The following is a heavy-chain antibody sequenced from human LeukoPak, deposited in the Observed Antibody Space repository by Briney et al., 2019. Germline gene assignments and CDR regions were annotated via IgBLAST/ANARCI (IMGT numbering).Heavy chain of an antibody. CDR2: IYGPGTN. CDR1: AGSISSGDYY. D-gene: IGHD3-22*01. Sequence: PSETLSLTCTVSAGSISSGDYYWSWIRQPAGKGLEWIGRIYGPGTNYNYNPSLKSRVTISIDTSKNQFSLKLTSVTAADTAVYYCARGIGTSYDSSRDAFDMWGQGTMVTVSS. J-gene: IGHJ3*02. V-gene: IGHV4-61*02. CDR3: ARGIGTSYDSSRDAFDM.